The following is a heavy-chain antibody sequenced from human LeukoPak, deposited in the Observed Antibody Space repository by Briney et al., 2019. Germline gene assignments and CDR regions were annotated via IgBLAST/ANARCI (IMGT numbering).Heavy chain of an antibody. V-gene: IGHV4-39*01. CDR3: ARRSSSWYSKIDS. CDR1: GGSISSSSYY. J-gene: IGHJ4*02. CDR2: IYYSGST. Sequence: SETLSLTCTVSGGSISSSSYYWGWIRQPPGKGLEWIGNIYYSGSTYYNPSLKSRVTISEDTSKNQFSLKLSSVTAADMAVYYCARRSSSWYSKIDSWGQGTLVTVSS. D-gene: IGHD6-13*01.